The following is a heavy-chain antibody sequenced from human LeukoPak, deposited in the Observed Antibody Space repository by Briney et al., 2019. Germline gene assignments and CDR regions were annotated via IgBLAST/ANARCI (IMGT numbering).Heavy chain of an antibody. J-gene: IGHJ4*02. CDR2: ISGSGGDT. CDR3: AKAGGASWYLY. D-gene: IGHD6-13*01. Sequence: KTGGSLRLSCAASGFTFSSYAMSWVRQAPGKGLEWVSTISGSGGDTYYADSVKGRFTISRDNSKNTLYLQMNSLRAEDTAVYYCAKAGGASWYLYWGQGTLVTVSS. CDR1: GFTFSSYA. V-gene: IGHV3-23*01.